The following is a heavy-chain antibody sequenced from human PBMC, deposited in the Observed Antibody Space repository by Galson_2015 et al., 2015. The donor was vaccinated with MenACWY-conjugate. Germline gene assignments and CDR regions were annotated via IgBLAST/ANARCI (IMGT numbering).Heavy chain of an antibody. D-gene: IGHD1-26*01. Sequence: QSGAEVKKPGESLKISCKGSGYSFTNYWIGWVRQMPGKGLEWMGLFNPANSETRYSPSFQGQVTISADESISTAYLQWNSLQASDTAMYYCARHPPGGRGMDVWGQGTTVTVSS. V-gene: IGHV5-51*01. CDR2: FNPANSET. CDR3: ARHPPGGRGMDV. CDR1: GYSFTNYW. J-gene: IGHJ6*02.